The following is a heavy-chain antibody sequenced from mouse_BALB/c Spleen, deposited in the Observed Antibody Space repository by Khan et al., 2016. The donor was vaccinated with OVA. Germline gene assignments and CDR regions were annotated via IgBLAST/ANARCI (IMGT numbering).Heavy chain of an antibody. CDR1: GYSITSDYA. CDR2: ISYSGNT. D-gene: IGHD2-10*02. J-gene: IGHJ2*01. V-gene: IGHV3-2*02. Sequence: EVKLEESGPGLVKPSQSLSLTCTVTGYSITSDYAWNWIRQFPGNKLEWMGYISYSGNTKYNPSLKSRISVTRDTSKNQFFLQLNSVTTEDTATYYCARVYGGDIDYWGQGTTLTVSS. CDR3: ARVYGGDIDY.